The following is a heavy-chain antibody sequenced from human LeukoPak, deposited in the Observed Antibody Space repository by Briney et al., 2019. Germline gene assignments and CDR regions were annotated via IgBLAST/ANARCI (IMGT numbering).Heavy chain of an antibody. Sequence: ASVKVSCKASGYTFTGYYMHWVRQALGQGLEWMGWINPNSGGTNFAQKFQGRVTMTRDTSISTAYMELSRLRSDDTAVYYCAREKRVAGSRGGFDPWGQGTLVTVSS. D-gene: IGHD6-19*01. CDR3: AREKRVAGSRGGFDP. J-gene: IGHJ5*02. CDR1: GYTFTGYY. V-gene: IGHV1-2*02. CDR2: INPNSGGT.